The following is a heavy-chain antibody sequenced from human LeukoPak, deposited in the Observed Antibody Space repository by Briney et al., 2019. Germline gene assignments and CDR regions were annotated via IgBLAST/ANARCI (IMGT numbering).Heavy chain of an antibody. V-gene: IGHV4-4*02. D-gene: IGHD5-18*01. J-gene: IGHJ6*04. CDR3: AREGGQVWLYGMDV. CDR2: IYHSGSS. Sequence: SGTLILTCAASGGSISNSNWWSCVRPPPGKELEWIGEIYHSGSSNNQPSLKSRVTISVDKSKNQFPLKLSLVTAADTAVYYCAREGGQVWLYGMDVWGKGTTVTVSS. CDR1: GGSISNSNW.